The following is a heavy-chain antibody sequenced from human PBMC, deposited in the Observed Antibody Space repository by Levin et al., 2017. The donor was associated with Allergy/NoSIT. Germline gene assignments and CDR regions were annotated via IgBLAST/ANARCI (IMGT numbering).Heavy chain of an antibody. Sequence: GGSLRLSCAASGFSFSYYSMNWVRQAPGKGLEWVSSISFDSNYIYYADSVKGRFTISRDNAKNSLYLQVNSLSAEDTALYYCARGWGGYCGGDCHYTAVDTWGQGTLVTVSS. V-gene: IGHV3-21*01. CDR2: ISFDSNYI. CDR1: GFSFSYYS. CDR3: ARGWGGYCGGDCHYTAVDT. J-gene: IGHJ5*02. D-gene: IGHD2-21*02.